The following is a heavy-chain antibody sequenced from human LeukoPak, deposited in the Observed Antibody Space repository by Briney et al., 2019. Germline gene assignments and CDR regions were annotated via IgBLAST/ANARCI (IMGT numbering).Heavy chain of an antibody. CDR3: ARGIYYYGSGSYYNVPFDY. CDR2: INAGNGNT. D-gene: IGHD3-10*01. Sequence: GSVQVSCKASGYTFTSYAMHWVRQAPGQRLEWMGWINAGNGNTKYSQKFQGRVTITRDTSASTAYMELSSLRSEDTAVYYRARGIYYYGSGSYYNVPFDYWGQGTLVTVSS. J-gene: IGHJ4*02. CDR1: GYTFTSYA. V-gene: IGHV1-3*01.